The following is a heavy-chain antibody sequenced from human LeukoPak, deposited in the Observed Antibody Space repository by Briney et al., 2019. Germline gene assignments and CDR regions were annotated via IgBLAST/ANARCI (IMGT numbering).Heavy chain of an antibody. Sequence: GGSLRLSCAASGFTFSSYWMHWVRQAPGKGLVWVPRIKSDGSTNYADSVKGRFTISRDNAKNTVSLQMNSLRAEDTGVYYCARSPSEIGGYYPEYFRHWGQGTLVTVSS. V-gene: IGHV3-74*01. CDR3: ARSPSEIGGYYPEYFRH. J-gene: IGHJ1*01. CDR1: GFTFSSYW. D-gene: IGHD3-22*01. CDR2: IKSDGST.